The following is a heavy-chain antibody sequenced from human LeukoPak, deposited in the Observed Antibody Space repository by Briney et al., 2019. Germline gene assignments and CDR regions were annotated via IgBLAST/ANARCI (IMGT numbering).Heavy chain of an antibody. D-gene: IGHD3-10*01. Sequence: GESLKISCKGSGYSFTSYWISWVRQMPGKGLEWMGRIDPSDSYTNYSPSFQGHVTISADKSISTAYLQWSSLKASDTAMYYCASLRGGNYYYGMDVWGKGTTVTVTS. J-gene: IGHJ6*04. V-gene: IGHV5-10-1*01. CDR3: ASLRGGNYYYGMDV. CDR2: IDPSDSYT. CDR1: GYSFTSYW.